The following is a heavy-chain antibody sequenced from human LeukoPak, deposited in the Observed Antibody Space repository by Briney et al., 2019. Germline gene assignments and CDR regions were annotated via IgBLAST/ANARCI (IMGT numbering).Heavy chain of an antibody. D-gene: IGHD3-22*01. CDR3: ARGYDSSGYYFFDY. V-gene: IGHV4-59*01. CDR1: GGSISSYY. CDR2: IYYSGST. J-gene: IGHJ4*02. Sequence: SETLSLTCTISGGSISSYYWSWVRQPPGKGLEWIGYIYYSGSTNYNPSLKSQVTISVDTSKNQFSLKLSSVTAADTAVYYCARGYDSSGYYFFDYWGQGTLVTVSS.